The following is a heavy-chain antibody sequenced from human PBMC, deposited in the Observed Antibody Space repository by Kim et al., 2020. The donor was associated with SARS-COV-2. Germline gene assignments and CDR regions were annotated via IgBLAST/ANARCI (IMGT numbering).Heavy chain of an antibody. CDR3: ARAHVDTAMD. CDR2: DK. V-gene: IGHV2-70*01. J-gene: IGHJ4*02. D-gene: IGHD5-18*01. Sequence: DKYYSTSLKTRLTISKDTSKNQVVLTMTNMDPVDTATYYCARAHVDTAMDWGQGTLVTVSS.